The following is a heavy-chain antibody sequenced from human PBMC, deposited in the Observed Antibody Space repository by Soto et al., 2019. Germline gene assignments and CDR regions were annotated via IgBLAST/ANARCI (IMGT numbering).Heavy chain of an antibody. Sequence: QVQLVQSGAEVTKPGASVKVSCKASGYTFSYYPILWVRQAPGQRLEWMGWINTGNGDTKYSQNFQGRVTITRDTSASTAYMELSSLRSEDTAVYYCARGVPESGSHFFDSSGQGTLVTVSS. J-gene: IGHJ5*01. CDR2: INTGNGDT. CDR3: ARGVPESGSHFFDS. V-gene: IGHV1-3*04. CDR1: GYTFSYYP. D-gene: IGHD1-26*01.